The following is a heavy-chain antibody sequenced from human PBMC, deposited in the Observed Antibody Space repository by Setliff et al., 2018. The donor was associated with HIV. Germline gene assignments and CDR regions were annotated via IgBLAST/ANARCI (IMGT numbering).Heavy chain of an antibody. CDR2: IRYDGSYR. V-gene: IGHV3-30*02. J-gene: IGHJ3*02. Sequence: GGSLRPSCAVSGFTFISYGMYWVRQAPGKGLEWVAFIRYDGSYRYYVDSVKGRFTISRDNSKNTMFLQMNRLRVEDTAIYYCAKMHTAMDPDTFDIWGQGTMVTGS. CDR3: AKMHTAMDPDTFDI. D-gene: IGHD5-18*01. CDR1: GFTFISYG.